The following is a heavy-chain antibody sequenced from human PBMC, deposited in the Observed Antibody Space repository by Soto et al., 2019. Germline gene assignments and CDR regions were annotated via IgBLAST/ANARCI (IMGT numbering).Heavy chain of an antibody. CDR1: GFTFTSYA. D-gene: IGHD3-10*01. V-gene: IGHV3-23*01. Sequence: LRLSCAASGFTFTSYALSWVRQAPGKGLEWVSTISGGDTYYADFVKGRFTISRDISKNTLYLQMDGLRAEDTAIYYCAKDRETAWFPDFWGQGALVTVSS. J-gene: IGHJ4*02. CDR2: ISGGDT. CDR3: AKDRETAWFPDF.